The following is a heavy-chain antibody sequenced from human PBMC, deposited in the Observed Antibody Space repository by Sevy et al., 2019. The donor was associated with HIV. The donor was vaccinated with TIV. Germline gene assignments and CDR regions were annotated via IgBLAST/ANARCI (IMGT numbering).Heavy chain of an antibody. V-gene: IGHV3-30-3*01. CDR3: ARDGGYDSSGYYEGGWFDP. CDR2: ISYDGSNK. Sequence: GGSLRLSCEASGFTLGTYVLHWVRQAPAKGLEWVAVISYDGSNKYYADSVKGRFTISRDNSKNTLYQQMNSLRAEDTAVYYCARDGGYDSSGYYEGGWFDPWGQGTLVTVSS. CDR1: GFTLGTYV. D-gene: IGHD3-22*01. J-gene: IGHJ5*02.